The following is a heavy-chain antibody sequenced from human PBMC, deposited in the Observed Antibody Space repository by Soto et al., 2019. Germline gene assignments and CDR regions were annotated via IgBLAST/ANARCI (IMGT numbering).Heavy chain of an antibody. CDR2: IFHDGTA. J-gene: IGHJ4*02. Sequence: SETLSLTCALSGVSIISGNWWTWVRQTPQRGLEYIGEIFHDGTANYYPSFERRVAISVDTSKNQFSLKLTSVTAADTAIYFCARLVYDTRLNYMYFDFWGQGALVTVSS. D-gene: IGHD2-8*01. CDR1: GVSIISGNW. V-gene: IGHV4-4*02. CDR3: ARLVYDTRLNYMYFDF.